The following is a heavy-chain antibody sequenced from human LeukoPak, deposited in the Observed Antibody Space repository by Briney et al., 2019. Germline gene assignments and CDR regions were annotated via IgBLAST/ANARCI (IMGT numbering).Heavy chain of an antibody. CDR1: GFTFDDFA. J-gene: IGHJ2*01. D-gene: IGHD2-2*01. V-gene: IGHV3-9*03. CDR2: ITWNSEKI. CDR3: VKERGPQRYLDV. Sequence: GGSLRLSCETSGFTFDDFAMHWVRQGPGKGLEWVSSITWNSEKIDYAGSVKGRFTISRDNAKNSLYLQMNSLRPEDMGLYYCVKERGPQRYLDVWGRGTLVTVSS.